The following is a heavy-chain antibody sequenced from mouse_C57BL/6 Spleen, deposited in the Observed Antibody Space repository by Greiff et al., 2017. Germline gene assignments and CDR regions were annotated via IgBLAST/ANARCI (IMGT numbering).Heavy chain of an antibody. D-gene: IGHD1-1*01. CDR3: SYYGSSYLDY. Sequence: QVQLKQSGAELARPGASVKMSCKASGYTFTSYTMHWVKQRPGQGLEWIGYINPSSGYTKYNQKFKDKATLTADKSSSTAYMQLSSLTSEDSAVYYCSYYGSSYLDYWGQGTTLTVSS. V-gene: IGHV1-4*01. CDR2: INPSSGYT. J-gene: IGHJ2*01. CDR1: GYTFTSYT.